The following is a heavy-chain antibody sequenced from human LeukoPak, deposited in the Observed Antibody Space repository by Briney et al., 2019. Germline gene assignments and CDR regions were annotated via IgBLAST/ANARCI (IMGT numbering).Heavy chain of an antibody. CDR2: VDTSGST. D-gene: IGHD3-16*01. J-gene: IGHJ5*02. CDR1: GGSISSGSNY. Sequence: SETLSLTCTVSGGSISSGSNYWSWIRQPAGKGLEWIGRVDTSGSTNYSPSLKSRVAISVDTSKNQFSLKLTSVTAADTAVYYCAQIGGWFDLRGQGTLVTVSS. V-gene: IGHV4-61*02. CDR3: AQIGGWFDL.